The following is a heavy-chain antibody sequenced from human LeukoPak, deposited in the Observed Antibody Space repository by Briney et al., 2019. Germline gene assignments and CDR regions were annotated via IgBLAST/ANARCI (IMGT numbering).Heavy chain of an antibody. J-gene: IGHJ6*02. CDR2: IYYSGSS. V-gene: IGHV4-61*01. CDR1: GGSVTSGSYY. Sequence: SETLSLTCSVSGGSVTSGSYYWSWIRQPPGKGLEWMGYIYYSGSSNYNPSLNSRVTISVDTSKNQFSLKLTSVTAADTAVYYCARRLYSTYYHYGFDIWGQGTAVSVSS. CDR3: ARRLYSTYYHYGFDI. D-gene: IGHD6-13*01.